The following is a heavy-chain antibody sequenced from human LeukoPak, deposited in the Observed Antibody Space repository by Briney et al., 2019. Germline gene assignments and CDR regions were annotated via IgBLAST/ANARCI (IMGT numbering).Heavy chain of an antibody. J-gene: IGHJ3*02. D-gene: IGHD3-22*01. V-gene: IGHV3-66*01. Sequence: GGSLRLSCAAAGFTVSSNYMSWVRQAPGKGLEWGSVIYSGGSTYYADSVKGRFTISRDNSKNTLYLQMNSLRAEDTAVYYCAGDRYYYDSSGYFEDAFDIWGQGTMVTVSS. CDR3: AGDRYYYDSSGYFEDAFDI. CDR2: IYSGGST. CDR1: GFTVSSNY.